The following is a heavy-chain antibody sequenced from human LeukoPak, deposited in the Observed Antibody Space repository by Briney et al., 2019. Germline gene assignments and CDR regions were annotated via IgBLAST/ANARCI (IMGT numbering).Heavy chain of an antibody. CDR2: IYPGDSDT. J-gene: IGHJ4*02. V-gene: IGHV5-51*01. Sequence: GESLETCSTGSGYIFTTYWDGLVRQMPGKGLEWMGIIYPGDSDTRYSPSFQGQVTISADKSISTAYLPWSSLKASDTAMYYCARWTGHGDSSYYSGQGTLVTVSS. D-gene: IGHD2-21*01. CDR3: ARWTGHGDSSYY. CDR1: GYIFTTYW.